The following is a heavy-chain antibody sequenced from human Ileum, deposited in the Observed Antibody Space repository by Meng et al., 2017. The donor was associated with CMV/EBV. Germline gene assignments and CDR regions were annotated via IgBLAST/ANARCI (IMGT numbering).Heavy chain of an antibody. D-gene: IGHD3-16*01. V-gene: IGHV3-21*01. CDR1: GISFRTYT. Sequence: GESLKISCAASGISFRTYTLNWVRQAPGKGLEWVSSISADSDYIYYADSAKGRFTISRDDDKNSLYLQMNSLRAEDTAVYYCARERGGDGMDVWGQGTTVTVSS. CDR3: ARERGGDGMDV. J-gene: IGHJ6*02. CDR2: ISADSDYI.